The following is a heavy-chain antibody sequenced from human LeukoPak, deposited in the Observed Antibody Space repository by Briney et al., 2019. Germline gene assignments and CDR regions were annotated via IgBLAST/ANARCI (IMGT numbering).Heavy chain of an antibody. V-gene: IGHV4-59*01. J-gene: IGHJ3*02. D-gene: IGHD6-19*01. CDR2: IYYSGST. CDR1: GGSISSYY. Sequence: PSETLSLTCTVSGGSISSYYWSWIRQPPGKGLEWIGYIYYSGSTNYNPSLKSRVTISVDTSKNQFSLKLSSVTAADTAVYYCARVRSSGWYARDAFDIWGQGTMVTVSS. CDR3: ARVRSSGWYARDAFDI.